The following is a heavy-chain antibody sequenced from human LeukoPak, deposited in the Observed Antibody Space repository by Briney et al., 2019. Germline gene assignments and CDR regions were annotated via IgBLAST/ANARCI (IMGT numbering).Heavy chain of an antibody. CDR1: GFTFSDYS. CDR2: ISSGSSYI. D-gene: IGHD3-16*02. V-gene: IGHV3-21*01. Sequence: KPGGSLRLSCAASGFTFSDYSMNWVRQAPGKGLEWVSSISSGSSYIYYAASVKGRFTISRDNAENSLYLQMNSLRAEDTALYYCARDFELSHWGQGTLVTVSS. J-gene: IGHJ4*02. CDR3: ARDFELSH.